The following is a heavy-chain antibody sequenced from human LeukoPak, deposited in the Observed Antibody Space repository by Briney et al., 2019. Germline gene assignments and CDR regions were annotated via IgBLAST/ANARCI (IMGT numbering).Heavy chain of an antibody. D-gene: IGHD3-16*01. CDR3: GRAGFGTAYNRFYYYMDV. CDR1: NYPITSDYY. Sequence: SETLSLTCAVSNYPITSDYYWVWIRQPPGQGLEWIGQIFHSGIAHYNPSLKSRVTMSVDTSRSQFSVNLNSVTAADTAVYVSGRAGFGTAYNRFYYYMDVWGKGTTVTVSS. CDR2: IFHSGIA. V-gene: IGHV4-38-2*01. J-gene: IGHJ6*03.